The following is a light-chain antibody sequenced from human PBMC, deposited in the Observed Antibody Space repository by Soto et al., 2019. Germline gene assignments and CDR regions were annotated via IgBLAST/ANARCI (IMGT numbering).Light chain of an antibody. CDR2: EVT. CDR1: SSDVGGYNY. CDR3: SSYADSNSYV. V-gene: IGLV2-8*01. Sequence: QSALTQPPSVSGSPGQSVTISCTGTSSDVGGYNYVYWYQQHPGKAPKLMIYEVTKRPSGVPDRFSGSKSGNTASLTVSGLQAEDEADYYCSSYADSNSYVFGTGTKVTVL. J-gene: IGLJ1*01.